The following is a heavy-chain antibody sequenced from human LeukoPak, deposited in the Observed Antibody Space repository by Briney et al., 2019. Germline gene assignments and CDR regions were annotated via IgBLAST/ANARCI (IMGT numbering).Heavy chain of an antibody. Sequence: GGSLRLSCAASGSTFSSYWMHWVRQAPGKGLVWVSRINSDGSSTSYADSVKGRFTISRDNAKNTLYLQMNSLRAEDTAVYYCARDMADILTPGVFYYYYMDVWGKGTTVTISS. V-gene: IGHV3-74*01. D-gene: IGHD3-9*01. CDR2: INSDGSST. CDR1: GSTFSSYW. CDR3: ARDMADILTPGVFYYYYMDV. J-gene: IGHJ6*03.